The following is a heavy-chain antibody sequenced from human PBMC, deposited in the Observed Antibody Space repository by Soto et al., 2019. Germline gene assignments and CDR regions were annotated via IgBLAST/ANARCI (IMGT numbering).Heavy chain of an antibody. J-gene: IGHJ6*02. CDR2: IVPMLGTP. Sequence: QVQLVQSGAEVKEPGSSVRVSCKASGGTFDNFIMNWVRQTPGRGLEWMGGIVPMLGTPTYAEKFKGRVTISATGSTRTMYMEVTSLRSEDTAIYYCARNGTYSSSLSRYSGMDVWGQGTTVTVSS. V-gene: IGHV1-69*01. CDR3: ARNGTYSSSLSRYSGMDV. D-gene: IGHD1-26*01. CDR1: GGTFDNFI.